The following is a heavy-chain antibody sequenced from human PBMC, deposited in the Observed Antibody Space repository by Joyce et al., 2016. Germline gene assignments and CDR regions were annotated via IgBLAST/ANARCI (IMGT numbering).Heavy chain of an antibody. Sequence: HVQLEESGGGVVQPGQSVRVSCAASGFIFSSYAIHWVCQDPGRGLEGVAVISVDGGSKYYAESVRGRFTISRDNSRNTVSLQMKSLKPEDTAVYYCARDSEVGGYFYEFDHWGQGTLVTVSS. D-gene: IGHD3-22*01. CDR3: ARDSEVGGYFYEFDH. CDR1: GFIFSSYA. J-gene: IGHJ4*02. V-gene: IGHV3-30*03. CDR2: ISVDGGSK.